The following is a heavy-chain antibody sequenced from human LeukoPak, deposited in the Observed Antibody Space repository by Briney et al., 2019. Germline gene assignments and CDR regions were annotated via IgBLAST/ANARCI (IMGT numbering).Heavy chain of an antibody. CDR2: INPNSGGT. V-gene: IGHV1-2*04. CDR3: ARDISSRCGVVD. CDR1: GYTFTGYY. Sequence: ASVKVSCKASGYTFTGYYMHWVRQAPGQGLEWMGWINPNSGGTNYAQKFQGWVTMTRDTSISTAYMELSRLRSDDTAVYYGARDISSRCGVVDWGQGTLVTVSA. D-gene: IGHD2-15*01. J-gene: IGHJ4*02.